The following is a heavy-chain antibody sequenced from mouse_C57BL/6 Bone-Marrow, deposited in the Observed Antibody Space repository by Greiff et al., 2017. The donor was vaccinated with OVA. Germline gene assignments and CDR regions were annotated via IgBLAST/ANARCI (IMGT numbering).Heavy chain of an antibody. J-gene: IGHJ1*03. CDR3: GRVRITTVPYWYFGV. Sequence: EVKLVESGGDLVKPGGSLKLSCAASGFTFSSYGMSWVRQTPDKRLEWVATISSGGSYTYYPDSVKGRFTISRDNATNTLYLQMSSLKSEDTAMYYCGRVRITTVPYWYFGVWGTGTTVTVSS. V-gene: IGHV5-6*01. D-gene: IGHD1-1*01. CDR2: ISSGGSYT. CDR1: GFTFSSYG.